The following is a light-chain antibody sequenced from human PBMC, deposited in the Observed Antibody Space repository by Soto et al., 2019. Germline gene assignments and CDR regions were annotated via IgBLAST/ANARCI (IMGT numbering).Light chain of an antibody. Sequence: QSALTQPASVSGSPGQSITISCTGTSSDVGGYNYVSWYQQHPGKAPKFMIYDVSSRPSGVSNRFSGSKSGNTASLTISGLQAEDVADYYCCSYATSNARQIVFVTWTKVAVL. J-gene: IGLJ1*01. CDR3: CSYATSNARQIV. V-gene: IGLV2-14*03. CDR1: SSDVGGYNY. CDR2: DVS.